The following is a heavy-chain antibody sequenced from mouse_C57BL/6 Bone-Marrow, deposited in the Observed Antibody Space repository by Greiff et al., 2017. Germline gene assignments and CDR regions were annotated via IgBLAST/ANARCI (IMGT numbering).Heavy chain of an antibody. CDR1: GFSLTSYG. V-gene: IGHV2-2*01. J-gene: IGHJ3*01. Sequence: VQLQESGPGLVQPSQSLSITCTVSGFSLTSYGVHWVRQSPGKGLEWLGVIWSGGSTDYNAAFISRLSISKDNSKSQVFFKMNSLQADDTAIYYCARIGGWFAYWGQGTLVTVSA. CDR3: ARIGGWFAY. CDR2: IWSGGST.